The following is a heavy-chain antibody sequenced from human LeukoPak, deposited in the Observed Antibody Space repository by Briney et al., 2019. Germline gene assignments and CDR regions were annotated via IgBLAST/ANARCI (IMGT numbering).Heavy chain of an antibody. V-gene: IGHV3-43D*03. CDR1: GFTFDDYA. CDR3: AKDRGSSGWYNFDY. Sequence: GGSLRLSCAASGFTFDDYAMHWVRQAAGKGLEWVSLISWGGGSTYYAHSVQGRFTIARDNSKNSLYLQMNSLRAEDTALYYCAKDRGSSGWYNFDYWGQGTLVTVSS. J-gene: IGHJ4*02. CDR2: ISWGGGST. D-gene: IGHD6-19*01.